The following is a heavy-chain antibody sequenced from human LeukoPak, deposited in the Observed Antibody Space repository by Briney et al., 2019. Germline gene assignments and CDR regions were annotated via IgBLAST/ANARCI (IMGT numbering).Heavy chain of an antibody. D-gene: IGHD1-26*01. V-gene: IGHV4-34*01. CDR2: INHSGST. CDR3: ARPRLRYSGSPLGY. CDR1: GGSFSGYY. J-gene: IGHJ4*02. Sequence: PSETLSLTCAVYGGSFSGYYWSWIRQPPGKGLEWIGEINHSGSTNYNPSLKSRVTISVDTSKNQFSLKLSSVTAADTAVYYCARPRLRYSGSPLGYWGQGTLVTVSS.